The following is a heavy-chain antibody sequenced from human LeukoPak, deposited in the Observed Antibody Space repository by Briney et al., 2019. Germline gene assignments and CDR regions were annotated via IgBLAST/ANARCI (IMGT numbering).Heavy chain of an antibody. J-gene: IGHJ4*02. CDR1: GGSISYYY. Sequence: SETLSLTCTVSGGSISYYYWGWIRQPPGKGLEWIGYIYYSGNTDYNPSLKSRVTMSVDTSRNQFSPRLTSVTAADTAVYYCARAGPRRDGYNVDYWGQGTLVTVSS. CDR3: ARAGPRRDGYNVDY. V-gene: IGHV4-59*01. CDR2: IYYSGNT. D-gene: IGHD5-24*01.